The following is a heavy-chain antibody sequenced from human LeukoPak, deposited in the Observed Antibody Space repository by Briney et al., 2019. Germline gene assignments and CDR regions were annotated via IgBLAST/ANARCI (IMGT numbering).Heavy chain of an antibody. D-gene: IGHD6-19*01. CDR2: IYTGGST. CDR3: ARAQIAVNFYYFDY. J-gene: IGHJ4*02. CDR1: GDSISSYY. Sequence: SETLSLTCTVSGDSISSYYCSWIRQPAGKGLEWIGRIYTGGSTNYNPSLKSRVTISVDKSKNQFSLKLNSVTAADTAIYYCARAQIAVNFYYFDYWGQGTLVTVSS. V-gene: IGHV4-4*07.